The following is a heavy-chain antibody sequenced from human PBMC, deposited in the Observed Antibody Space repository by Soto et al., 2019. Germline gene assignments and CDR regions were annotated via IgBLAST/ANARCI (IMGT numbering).Heavy chain of an antibody. V-gene: IGHV4-31*03. CDR2: IYYSGST. CDR1: GGSISSGGYY. D-gene: IGHD3-22*01. CDR3: ARGGEGGSGYYYYFDY. J-gene: IGHJ4*02. Sequence: QVQLQESGPGLVKPSQTLSLTCTVSGGSISSGGYYWSWIRQHPGKGLEWIGYIYYSGSTYYNPSLKSRVTISVDTSKNQFSLKLSSVTAADTAVYYCARGGEGGSGYYYYFDYWGQGTLVTVSS.